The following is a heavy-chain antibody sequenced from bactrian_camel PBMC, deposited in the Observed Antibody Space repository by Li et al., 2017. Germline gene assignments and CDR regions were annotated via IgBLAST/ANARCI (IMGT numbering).Heavy chain of an antibody. CDR3: AAARSRFYSYDWLSRNPTGVDY. J-gene: IGHJ4*01. CDR2: FESDGSS. D-gene: IGHD4*01. V-gene: IGHV3S55*01. CDR1: GYTYSRFC. Sequence: HVQLVESGGNSVEAGNTLTLSCAASGYTYSRFCMGWIRQAPGKEREGIAAFESDGSSTYAESVKGRFTISKDNAKNTLYPQMNSLKPEDTGMYYCAAARSRFYSYDWLSRNPTGVDYWGQGTQVTVS.